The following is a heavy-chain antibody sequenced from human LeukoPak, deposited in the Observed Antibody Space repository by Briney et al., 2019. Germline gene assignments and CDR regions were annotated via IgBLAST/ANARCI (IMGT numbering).Heavy chain of an antibody. J-gene: IGHJ3*02. CDR2: INHSGST. CDR3: ARRMVRYSYAPRRRSYAFDI. D-gene: IGHD5-18*01. V-gene: IGHV4-34*01. CDR1: GGSFSDYY. Sequence: PSETLSLTCAVDGGSFSDYYWSWIRQPPGKGLEWIGEINHSGSTNYNPSLKSRVTISVDTSKNQFSLKLSSVTAADTAVYYCARRMVRYSYAPRRRSYAFDIWGQGTMVTVSS.